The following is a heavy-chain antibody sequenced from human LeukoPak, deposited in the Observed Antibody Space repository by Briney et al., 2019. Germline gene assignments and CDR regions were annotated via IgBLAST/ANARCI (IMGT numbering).Heavy chain of an antibody. D-gene: IGHD6-13*01. CDR1: GDSISSSYYY. V-gene: IGHV4-61*01. CDR2: IYYSGST. Sequence: SETLSLTCTVSGDSISSSYYYWSWIRQPPGKGLEWIGYIYYSGSTNYNPSLKSRVTISVDTSKNQFSLKLSSVTAADTAVYYCARYYSSSYLFDYWGQGTLVTVSS. CDR3: ARYYSSSYLFDY. J-gene: IGHJ4*02.